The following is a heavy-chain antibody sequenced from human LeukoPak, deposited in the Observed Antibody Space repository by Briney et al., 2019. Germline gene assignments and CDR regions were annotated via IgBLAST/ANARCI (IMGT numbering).Heavy chain of an antibody. CDR3: ARDDGEMATAFDY. V-gene: IGHV4-61*02. CDR2: IYTSGST. Sequence: SETLSLTCTVSGGSISSGSYYWSWIRQPAGKGLEWIGRIYTSGSTNYNPSLKSRVTMSVDTSKNQFSLKLSSVTAADTAVYYCARDDGEMATAFDYWGQGTLVTVSS. CDR1: GGSISSGSYY. J-gene: IGHJ4*02. D-gene: IGHD5-24*01.